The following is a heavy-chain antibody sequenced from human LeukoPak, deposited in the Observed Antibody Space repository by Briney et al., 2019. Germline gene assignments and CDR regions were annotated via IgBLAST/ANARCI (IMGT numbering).Heavy chain of an antibody. D-gene: IGHD5-18*01. CDR3: ARGRGYSYGTDDAFDI. Sequence: SETLSLTCAVYGGSFTDYYWSWLRQPPGKRLEWMGEINHSGSTNYNPSLKSRVTISVDTSKNQFSLKLSSVPAADTAVYYCARGRGYSYGTDDAFDIWGQGTMVTVSS. CDR1: GGSFTDYY. J-gene: IGHJ3*02. V-gene: IGHV4-34*01. CDR2: INHSGST.